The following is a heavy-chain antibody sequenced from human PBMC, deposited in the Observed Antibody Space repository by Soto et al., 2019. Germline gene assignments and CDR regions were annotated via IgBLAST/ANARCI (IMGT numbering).Heavy chain of an antibody. J-gene: IGHJ4*02. Sequence: PSETLSLTCAVYGGSFSGYYWSWIRQPPGKGLEWIGEINHSGSTNYNPSLKSRVTISVDTSKNQFSLKLSSVTAADTAVYYCAREGPYGDPADYWGQGTLVTVS. CDR1: GGSFSGYY. D-gene: IGHD4-17*01. V-gene: IGHV4-34*01. CDR2: INHSGST. CDR3: AREGPYGDPADY.